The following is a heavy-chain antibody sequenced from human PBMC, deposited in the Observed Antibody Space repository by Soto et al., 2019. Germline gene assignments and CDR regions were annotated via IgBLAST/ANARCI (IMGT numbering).Heavy chain of an antibody. Sequence: QVQLQESGPGLVKPAQTLSLTCTVSDDSISSGDYYWNWIRQAPGKGLQWIGNIYYSGSTDYSPSLRSRVFISMDTSKDQFSLGLSSVTGADTAVYYCARDGFFGRSGYFDYWGKGILVTVSS. CDR3: ARDGFFGRSGYFDY. J-gene: IGHJ4*02. D-gene: IGHD3-3*01. V-gene: IGHV4-30-4*01. CDR1: DDSISSGDYY. CDR2: IYYSGST.